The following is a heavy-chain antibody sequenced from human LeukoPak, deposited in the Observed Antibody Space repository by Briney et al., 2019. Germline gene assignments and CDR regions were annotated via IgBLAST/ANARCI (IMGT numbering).Heavy chain of an antibody. CDR2: ISSGGSTT. V-gene: IGHV3-48*03. D-gene: IGHD1-26*01. CDR3: ARVSGSYGDSAY. Sequence: PGGSLRLSCAASGFNFRGYEMKWVRQAPGKGLECVSYISSGGSTTYYADSVKGRFTISRDNAKNSLYLQMNSLRAEDTAVYYCARVSGSYGDSAYWGQGTLVTVSS. CDR1: GFNFRGYE. J-gene: IGHJ4*02.